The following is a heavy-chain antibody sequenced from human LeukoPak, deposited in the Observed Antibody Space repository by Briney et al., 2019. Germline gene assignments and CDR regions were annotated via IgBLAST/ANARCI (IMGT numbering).Heavy chain of an antibody. CDR2: INAGNGNT. Sequence: VASVKVSCKASGYTFTSYAMHWVRQAPEQRLEWMGWINAGNGNTKYSQKFQGRVTITRDTSASTAYMELSSLRSEDTAVYYCARDCSSTSCSGAFDIWGQGTMVTVSS. J-gene: IGHJ3*02. D-gene: IGHD2-2*01. CDR1: GYTFTSYA. V-gene: IGHV1-3*01. CDR3: ARDCSSTSCSGAFDI.